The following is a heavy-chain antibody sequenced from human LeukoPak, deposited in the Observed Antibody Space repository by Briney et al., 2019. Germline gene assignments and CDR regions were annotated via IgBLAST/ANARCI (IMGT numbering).Heavy chain of an antibody. V-gene: IGHV1-18*01. CDR1: GYTFTSYG. Sequence: ASVKVSCKASGYTFTSYGISWVRQAPGQGLEWMGWISAYNGNTNYAQKLQGRVTMTTDTSTSTAYMELRSLRSDDTAVYYCARDFPSSNFWSSYWDRDYFDYWGQGTLVTVSS. D-gene: IGHD3-3*01. CDR2: ISAYNGNT. CDR3: ARDFPSSNFWSSYWDRDYFDY. J-gene: IGHJ4*02.